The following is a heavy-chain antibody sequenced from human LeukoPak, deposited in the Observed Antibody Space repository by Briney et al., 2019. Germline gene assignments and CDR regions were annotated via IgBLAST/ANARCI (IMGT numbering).Heavy chain of an antibody. Sequence: SETLSLTCTVSGGSISNYYWSWIRQPPGKGLERIGYIYYSGSTNYNPSLTSRVTISVDTSKNQFSLKLSSVTAADAAVYYCARGTGDYVWGSYRVSPYYFDYWGQGTLVTVSS. J-gene: IGHJ4*02. CDR1: GGSISNYY. CDR2: IYYSGST. D-gene: IGHD3-16*02. CDR3: ARGTGDYVWGSYRVSPYYFDY. V-gene: IGHV4-59*08.